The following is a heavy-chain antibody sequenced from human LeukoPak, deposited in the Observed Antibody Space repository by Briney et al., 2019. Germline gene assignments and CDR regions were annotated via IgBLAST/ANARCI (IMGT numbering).Heavy chain of an antibody. V-gene: IGHV3-73*01. Sequence: GGSLRLSCATSGFTFSNYWMSWVRQASGKGLEWVGRIRSKANSYATAYAASVKGRFTISRDDSKNTAYLQMNSLKTEDTAVYYCTRSWEAHMDSSSFRHRYYYYYYIDVWGKGTTVTVSS. J-gene: IGHJ6*03. CDR3: TRSWEAHMDSSSFRHRYYYYYYIDV. CDR2: IRSKANSYAT. CDR1: GFTFSNYW. D-gene: IGHD6-6*01.